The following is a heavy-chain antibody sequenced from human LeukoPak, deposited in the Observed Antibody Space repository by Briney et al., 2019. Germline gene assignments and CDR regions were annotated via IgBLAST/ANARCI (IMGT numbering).Heavy chain of an antibody. CDR3: ARVPGYCSGGSCYLRWFDP. D-gene: IGHD2-15*01. J-gene: IGHJ5*02. CDR2: ISAYNGNT. V-gene: IGHV1-18*01. Sequence: ASVEVSCKASGYTFTSYGISWVRQAPGQGLEWMGWISAYNGNTNYAQKLQGRVTMTTDTSTSTAYMELRSLRSDDTAVYYCARVPGYCSGGSCYLRWFDPWGQGTLVTVSS. CDR1: GYTFTSYG.